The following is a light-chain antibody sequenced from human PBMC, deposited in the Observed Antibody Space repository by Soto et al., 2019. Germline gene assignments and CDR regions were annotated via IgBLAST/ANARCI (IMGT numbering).Light chain of an antibody. Sequence: EIVMTQSPATLSVSPGERATLSCRASQSVSSSLAWYQQNPGQAPRLLIYDASNRATGIPARFSGSGSGTDFTLTISSLEPEDFAVYYCQQRSNWPPRPTFGQGTRLEN. CDR1: QSVSSS. J-gene: IGKJ5*01. V-gene: IGKV3-11*01. CDR2: DAS. CDR3: QQRSNWPPRPT.